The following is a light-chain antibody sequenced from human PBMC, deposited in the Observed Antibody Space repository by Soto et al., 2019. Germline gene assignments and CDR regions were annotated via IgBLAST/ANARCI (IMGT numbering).Light chain of an antibody. J-gene: IGLJ3*02. CDR1: SNDVRDYKF. CDR2: SNN. Sequence: QSALTQPASVSGSPGQSITISCTGTSNDVRDYKFVSWYQQHPGKAPKLIIYSNNQRPSGVPDRFSGSKSDTSASLAISGLQSEDEADYYCATWDDSLNGPVFGGGTKVTVL. V-gene: IGLV2-14*01. CDR3: ATWDDSLNGPV.